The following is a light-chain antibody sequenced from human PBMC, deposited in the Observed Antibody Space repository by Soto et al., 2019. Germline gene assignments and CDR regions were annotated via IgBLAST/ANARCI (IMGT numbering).Light chain of an antibody. CDR1: SSDVGGYNY. J-gene: IGLJ1*01. Sequence: QSALTQPPSASGSPGQSVTISCTGTSSDVGGYNYVSWYQQHPGKAPKLMIYEVSKRPSGVPDRFSGSKSSNTASLTVSGLQAEDEADYYGSSYAGSLDVFGTGTKLTVL. V-gene: IGLV2-8*01. CDR3: SSYAGSLDV. CDR2: EVS.